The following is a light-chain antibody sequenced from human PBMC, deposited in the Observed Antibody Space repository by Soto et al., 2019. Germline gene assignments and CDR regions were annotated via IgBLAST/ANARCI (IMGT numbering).Light chain of an antibody. J-gene: IGLJ1*01. CDR1: SSDVGAYNY. CDR3: SSYTTSSTYV. CDR2: HVS. V-gene: IGLV2-14*03. Sequence: QSVLTQPASVSGSPGQSIAISCTGTSSDVGAYNYVSWYQQHPGKAPKLMIYHVSNRPSGVSDRFSGSKSDNTASLTISGLQAEDEADYYCSSYTTSSTYVFGNGTKVTVL.